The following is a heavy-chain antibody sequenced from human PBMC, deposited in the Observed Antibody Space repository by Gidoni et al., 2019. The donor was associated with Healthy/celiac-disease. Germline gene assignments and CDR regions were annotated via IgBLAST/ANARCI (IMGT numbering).Heavy chain of an antibody. Sequence: EVQLLEYGGGLVQPGGSLSLSCAASGFTFSSYAMSWVRQAPGKGLAWVSAISGRGGSTYYADAGKGRFTISRDNSKNTLYLQMNSLRAEDTAVYYCAKDAPDGYKSMFDYWGQGTLVTVSS. CDR1: GFTFSSYA. CDR3: AKDAPDGYKSMFDY. V-gene: IGHV3-23*01. D-gene: IGHD5-12*01. J-gene: IGHJ4*02. CDR2: ISGRGGST.